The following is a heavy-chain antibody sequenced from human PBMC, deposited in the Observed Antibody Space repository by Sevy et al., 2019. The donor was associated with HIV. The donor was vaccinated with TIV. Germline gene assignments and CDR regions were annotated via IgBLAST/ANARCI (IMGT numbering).Heavy chain of an antibody. D-gene: IGHD3-16*02. CDR3: ARAYYDYVWGSYRYADAFDI. V-gene: IGHV3-21*01. CDR2: ISSSSSYI. Sequence: EGSLRLSCAASGFTFSSYSMNWVRQAPGKGLEWVSSISSSSSYIYYADSVKGRFTISRDNAKNSLYLQMNSLRAEDTAVYYCARAYYDYVWGSYRYADAFDIWGQGTMVTVSS. J-gene: IGHJ3*02. CDR1: GFTFSSYS.